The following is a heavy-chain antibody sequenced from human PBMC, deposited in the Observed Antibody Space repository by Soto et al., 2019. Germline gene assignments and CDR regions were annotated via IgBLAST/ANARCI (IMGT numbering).Heavy chain of an antibody. V-gene: IGHV3-15*07. J-gene: IGHJ4*02. CDR1: GFTFSNAW. Sequence: EVQLVESGGGLVKPGGSLRLSCAASGFTFSNAWMNWVRQAPGKGLEWVGRIKSKTDGGTTDYAAPVKGRFTISRDDSKNTLYLQMNSLKTEDTAVYYCTTGRPPYYDTRIDYWGQGTLVTVSS. CDR3: TTGRPPYYDTRIDY. D-gene: IGHD3-22*01. CDR2: IKSKTDGGTT.